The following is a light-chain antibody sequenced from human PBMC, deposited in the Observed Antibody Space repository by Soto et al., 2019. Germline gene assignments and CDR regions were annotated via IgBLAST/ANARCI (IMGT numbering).Light chain of an antibody. V-gene: IGKV1-39*01. CDR1: QSISSY. Sequence: DIQMPQPPSSLSASVRDRVTITCRASQSISSYLNWYQEKPGKAPKLLIYAASSLQSGVPSRFSGTVSGTEFALTISSLQPGDFATYYCQHSYSSSWTCSQGTKVELK. J-gene: IGKJ1*01. CDR2: AAS. CDR3: QHSYSSSWT.